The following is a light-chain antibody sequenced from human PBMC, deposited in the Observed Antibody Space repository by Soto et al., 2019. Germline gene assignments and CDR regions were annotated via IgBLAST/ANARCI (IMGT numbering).Light chain of an antibody. CDR3: CSYAGSLRV. V-gene: IGLV2-11*01. J-gene: IGLJ2*01. Sequence: QSALTQPRSVSGSPGQSVTISCTGTSSDVGGYNYVSWYQQHPGKAPKLMIYDVSKRPSGVPDRFSGSKSGNTASLTISGLQAEDEADYYCCSYAGSLRVFGGGTRSPS. CDR1: SSDVGGYNY. CDR2: DVS.